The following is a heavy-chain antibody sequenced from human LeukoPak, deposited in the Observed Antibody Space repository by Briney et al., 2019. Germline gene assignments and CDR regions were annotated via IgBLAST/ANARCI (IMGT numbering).Heavy chain of an antibody. CDR2: INAGNGNT. CDR3: ARDEGAADAFDI. CDR1: GYTFTSYA. V-gene: IGHV1-3*01. Sequence: ASVKVSCKASGYTFTSYAMHWVRQAPGQRLEWMGWINAGNGNTKYSQKFRGRVTITRDTSASTAYMELSSLRSEDTAVYYCARDEGAADAFDIWGQGTMVTVSS. D-gene: IGHD1-26*01. J-gene: IGHJ3*02.